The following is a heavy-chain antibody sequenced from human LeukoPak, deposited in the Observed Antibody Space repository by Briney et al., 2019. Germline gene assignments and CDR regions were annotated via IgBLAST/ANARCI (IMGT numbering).Heavy chain of an antibody. Sequence: GGSLRLSCAASGFTFSSHGMNWVRQAPGKGLECVSGVTGSGGTTYYADSVKGRFTISRDNAKNSLYLQMNSLRAEDTAVYYCARVTSGSSWSRAFDIWGQGTMVTVSS. CDR2: VTGSGGTT. CDR1: GFTFSSHG. J-gene: IGHJ3*02. V-gene: IGHV3-23*01. CDR3: ARVTSGSSWSRAFDI. D-gene: IGHD6-13*01.